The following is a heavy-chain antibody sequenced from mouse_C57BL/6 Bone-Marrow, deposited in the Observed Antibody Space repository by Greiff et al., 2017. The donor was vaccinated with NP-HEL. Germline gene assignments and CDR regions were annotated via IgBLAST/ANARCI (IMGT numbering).Heavy chain of an antibody. V-gene: IGHV14-4*01. CDR1: GFNIKDDY. J-gene: IGHJ4*01. Sequence: EVQLVESGAELVRPGASVKLSCTASGFNIKDDYMHWVKQRPEQGLEWIGWIDPENGDTEYASKFQGKATITADKSSNTAYLQLSSLTSEDTAVYYCTTEGDYAMDYWGQGTSVTVSS. CDR2: IDPENGDT. CDR3: TTEGDYAMDY.